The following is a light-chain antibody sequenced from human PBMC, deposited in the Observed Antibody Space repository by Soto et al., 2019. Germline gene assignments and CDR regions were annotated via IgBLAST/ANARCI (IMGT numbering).Light chain of an antibody. V-gene: IGKV1-39*01. CDR1: QNIKNY. J-gene: IGKJ5*01. Sequence: DIPMTPSPSSLSASVGDRVTITCRASQNIKNYLNWYQQKPGKAPKLLIYASSSLQSGVPSRFSGSGSGADFILTISSLQSEDFATYYCQQSYSTPITFGQGTRLEIK. CDR3: QQSYSTPIT. CDR2: ASS.